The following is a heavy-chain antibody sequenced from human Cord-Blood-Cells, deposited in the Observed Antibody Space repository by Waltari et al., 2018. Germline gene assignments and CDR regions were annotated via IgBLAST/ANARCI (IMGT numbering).Heavy chain of an antibody. J-gene: IGHJ3*02. CDR2: FEPEDGET. V-gene: IGHV1-24*01. D-gene: IGHD1-7*01. Sequence: QVQLVQSGAEVKKPGASVKVSCKVSGYTLTELSMHWVRQAPGKGLEWMGGFEPEDGETIDAQRFQGRVTMTEDTSTDPAYMELSSLRSEDTAVYYCATDRHTNWNYGAFDIWGQGTMVTVSS. CDR1: GYTLTELS. CDR3: ATDRHTNWNYGAFDI.